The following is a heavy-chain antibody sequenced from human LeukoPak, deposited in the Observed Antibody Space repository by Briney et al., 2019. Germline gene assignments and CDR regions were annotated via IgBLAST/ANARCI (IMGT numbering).Heavy chain of an antibody. V-gene: IGHV1-3*01. CDR3: ARDRGYCSSTSCRRVWFDP. D-gene: IGHD2-2*01. J-gene: IGHJ5*02. Sequence: GASVKVSCKASGYTFTSYAMHWVRQAPGQRLEWMGWINAGNGNTKYSQKFQGRATITRDTSASTAYMELSSLRSEDTAVYYCARDRGYCSSTSCRRVWFDPWGQGTLVTVSS. CDR2: INAGNGNT. CDR1: GYTFTSYA.